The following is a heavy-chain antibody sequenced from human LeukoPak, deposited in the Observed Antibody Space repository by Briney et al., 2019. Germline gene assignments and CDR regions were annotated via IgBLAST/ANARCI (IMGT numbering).Heavy chain of an antibody. D-gene: IGHD2-2*01. CDR1: GYSISSGYY. CDR2: IYHSGST. Sequence: PSETLSPTCTVSGYSISSGYYWGWTRQPPGKGLEWIGSIYHSGSTYYNPSLKSRVTISVDTSKNQFSLKLSSVTAADTAVYYCARDRYCSSTSCYPWFDPWGQGTLVTVSS. J-gene: IGHJ5*02. CDR3: ARDRYCSSTSCYPWFDP. V-gene: IGHV4-38-2*02.